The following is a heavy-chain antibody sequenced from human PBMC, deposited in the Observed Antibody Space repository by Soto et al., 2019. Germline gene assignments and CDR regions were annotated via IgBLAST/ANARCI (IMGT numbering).Heavy chain of an antibody. V-gene: IGHV4-31*03. CDR1: GGSISSGGYY. Sequence: SETLSLTCTVSGGSISSGGYYWSWIRQHPGKGLEWIGYIYYSGSTYYNPSLKSRVTISVDTSKNQFTQKLSSVTAADTAVYYCARDRNFSSGRKNWCDPWGQGTLVT. J-gene: IGHJ5*02. CDR3: ARDRNFSSGRKNWCDP. D-gene: IGHD3-10*01. CDR2: IYYSGST.